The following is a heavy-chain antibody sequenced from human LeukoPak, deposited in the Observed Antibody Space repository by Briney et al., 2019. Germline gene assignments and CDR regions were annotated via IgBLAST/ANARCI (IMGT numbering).Heavy chain of an antibody. V-gene: IGHV3-23*01. J-gene: IGHJ3*02. CDR3: AKDDI. Sequence: GGSLRLSCAGSGFTFSTYAMSWVRQGPGKGLEWVAAISGDAGSIWYADSVKGRFTISRDNSENTLYLQMSSLRAEDTAVYYCAKDDIWGQGTMVTVSS. CDR1: GFTFSTYA. CDR2: ISGDAGSI.